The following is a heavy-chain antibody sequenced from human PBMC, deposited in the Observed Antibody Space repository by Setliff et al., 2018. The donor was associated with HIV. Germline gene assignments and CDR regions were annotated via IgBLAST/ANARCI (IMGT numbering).Heavy chain of an antibody. CDR3: AREYQFLSHYYGLDV. D-gene: IGHD3-16*02. Sequence: ASVKVSCKASEYTFASHALIWVRQAPGQGLEWMGWINTFTGTPTYAQGFTGRFVFSLDTSVSTAYLQINNLKADDTAVYYCAREYQFLSHYYGLDVWGQGTTVTV. J-gene: IGHJ6*02. V-gene: IGHV7-4-1*02. CDR2: INTFTGTP. CDR1: EYTFASHA.